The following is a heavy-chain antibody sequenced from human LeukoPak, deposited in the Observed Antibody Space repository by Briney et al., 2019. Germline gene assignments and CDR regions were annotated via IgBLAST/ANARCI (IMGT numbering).Heavy chain of an antibody. V-gene: IGHV4-34*01. CDR3: ARHFRGYGYAAAGIFDS. CDR1: GGSFSGYH. CDR2: ISHSGIT. D-gene: IGHD5-18*01. Sequence: SETLSLTCAVYGGSFSGYHWSWIRQPPGKGLEWIGEISHSGITNYKPSLKSRVTISVDTSKNQFSLKLSSVTAADTAVYYCARHFRGYGYAAAGIFDSWGQGTLVTVSS. J-gene: IGHJ4*02.